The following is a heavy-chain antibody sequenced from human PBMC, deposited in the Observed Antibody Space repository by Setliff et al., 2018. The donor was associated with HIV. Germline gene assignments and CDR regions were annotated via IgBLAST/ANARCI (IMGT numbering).Heavy chain of an antibody. CDR3: ARGWGLSYYYDSSGYTPFDY. CDR1: GYTFTGYY. J-gene: IGHJ4*02. V-gene: IGHV1-2*02. D-gene: IGHD3-22*01. Sequence: ASVKVSCKASGYTFTGYYMHWVRQAPGQGLEWMGWINPNSGGTNYAQKFQGRVTMTRDTSISTAYMELSRVGTDDTAVYYCARGWGLSYYYDSSGYTPFDYWGQGTLVTVSS. CDR2: INPNSGGT.